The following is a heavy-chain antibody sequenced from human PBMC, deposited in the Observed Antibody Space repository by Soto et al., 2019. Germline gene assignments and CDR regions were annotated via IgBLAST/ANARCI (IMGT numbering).Heavy chain of an antibody. Sequence: QVQLVQSGTEVKRPGASVKVSCKASGYTFTSYGISWVRQAPGQGLEWMGWISAFNGNTNYAQILQGRVTMTTDTSTSTAYMELRSLRSDDTAVYYCARDSRYSGYGWFDPWGQGTLVTVSS. CDR2: ISAFNGNT. D-gene: IGHD5-12*01. V-gene: IGHV1-18*01. CDR1: GYTFTSYG. CDR3: ARDSRYSGYGWFDP. J-gene: IGHJ5*02.